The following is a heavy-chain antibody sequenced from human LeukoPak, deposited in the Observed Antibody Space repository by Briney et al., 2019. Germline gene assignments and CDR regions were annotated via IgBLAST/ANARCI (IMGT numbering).Heavy chain of an antibody. J-gene: IGHJ5*02. Sequence: GGSLRLSCAASEFTFSSYSMSWVRQAPGKGLEWVSYISSTATSIHYADSVKGRFTVSRDNAKNSLYLQMNSLRAEDTAVCYCARDVTYHGGDWFDPRGQGTLVTVSS. CDR1: EFTFSSYS. CDR2: ISSTATSI. V-gene: IGHV3-48*04. CDR3: ARDVTYHGGDWFDP. D-gene: IGHD4-23*01.